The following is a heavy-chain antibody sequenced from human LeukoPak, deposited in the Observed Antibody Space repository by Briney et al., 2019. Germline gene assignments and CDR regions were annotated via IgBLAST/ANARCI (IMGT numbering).Heavy chain of an antibody. CDR3: ARVVVFGVVSSDYYYYYMDV. CDR1: GGSISGYY. V-gene: IGHV4-4*07. J-gene: IGHJ6*03. Sequence: SETLSLTCTVSGGSISGYYWSWIRQPAGKGLEWIGRNTSGSTNYNPSLKSRVIMSVDTPKNQFSLKVSSVTAADTAVYYCARVVVFGVVSSDYYYYYMDVWGKGTTVTVSS. D-gene: IGHD3-3*01. CDR2: NTSGST.